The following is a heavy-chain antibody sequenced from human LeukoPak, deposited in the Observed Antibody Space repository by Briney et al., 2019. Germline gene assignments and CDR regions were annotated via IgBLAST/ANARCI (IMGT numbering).Heavy chain of an antibody. CDR3: ARVNDYGDFNWFDP. J-gene: IGHJ5*02. Sequence: GGSLRLSCAASGFTFSSYSMNWVRQAPGKGLEWVSSISSSSSYIYYADSVKGRFTISRDNAKNSLYLQMNSLRAEDTAVYYCARVNDYGDFNWFDPWGQGTLVTVSS. CDR2: ISSSSSYI. CDR1: GFTFSSYS. V-gene: IGHV3-21*01. D-gene: IGHD4-17*01.